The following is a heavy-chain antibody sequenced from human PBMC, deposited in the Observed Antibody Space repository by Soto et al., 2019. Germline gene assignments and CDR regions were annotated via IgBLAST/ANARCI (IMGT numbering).Heavy chain of an antibody. CDR2: LIPILGLA. CDR3: ARFKLGDDY. J-gene: IGHJ4*02. Sequence: QVQLVQSGAEVRKPGSSVKVSCQASGGTFSNSTVTWVRQAPGQGLEWMGRLIPILGLANYAQKFRGRLTITADKSTTTAYMELRSLRSEDTAIYYCARFKLGDDYWGQGTLVTVPS. CDR1: GGTFSNST. D-gene: IGHD5-12*01. V-gene: IGHV1-69*02.